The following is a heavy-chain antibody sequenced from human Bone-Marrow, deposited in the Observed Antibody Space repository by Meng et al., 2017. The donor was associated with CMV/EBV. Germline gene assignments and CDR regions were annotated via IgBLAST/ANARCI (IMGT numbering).Heavy chain of an antibody. CDR1: GFTFSSYA. CDR2: ISGSGGST. D-gene: IGHD1-1*01. Sequence: GESLKISCAASGFTFSSYAMSWVRQAPGKGLEWVSAISGSGGSTYYADSVKGRFTISRDNSKNTLYLQMSSLRAEDTAIYFCATDPGTTMGWGHGTLVTVSS. V-gene: IGHV3-23*01. CDR3: ATDPGTTMG. J-gene: IGHJ4*01.